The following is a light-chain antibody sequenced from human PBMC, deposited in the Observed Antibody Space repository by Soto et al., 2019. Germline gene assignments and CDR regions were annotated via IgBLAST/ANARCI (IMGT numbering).Light chain of an antibody. CDR2: DTS. J-gene: IGKJ5*01. Sequence: EIVLTQSPATLSLSPGERATLSCRASQSIGSYLPWYQQRPGQVPRLLIYDTSNRVTGIPATFSGSGSGTDFTLTISSLEPEDFAVYYCQQRANWPITFGQGTRLEIK. CDR3: QQRANWPIT. CDR1: QSIGSY. V-gene: IGKV3-11*01.